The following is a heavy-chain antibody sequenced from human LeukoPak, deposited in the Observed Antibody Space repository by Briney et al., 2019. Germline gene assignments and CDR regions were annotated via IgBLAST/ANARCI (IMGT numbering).Heavy chain of an antibody. CDR3: AKSGNSGHSHAFDS. Sequence: PGGSLRLSCAASGLTFSSYAMSWVRQAPGKGLECVSTISGSGGNTYYADSVKGLFTISRDNSQNTLYLQMNSLRAEDTAVYYCAKSGNSGHSHAFDSWGQGTLVTVSS. CDR1: GLTFSSYA. J-gene: IGHJ4*02. D-gene: IGHD5-18*01. CDR2: ISGSGGNT. V-gene: IGHV3-23*01.